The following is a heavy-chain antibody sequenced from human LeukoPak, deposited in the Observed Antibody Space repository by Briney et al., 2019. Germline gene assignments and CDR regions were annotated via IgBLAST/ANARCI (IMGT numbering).Heavy chain of an antibody. D-gene: IGHD3-10*01. Sequence: SETLSLTCTVSGGSISSYYWSWIRQPPGKGLEWIGYIYYSGSTNYNPSLKSRVTISVDTSKNQFSLKLSSVTAADTAVYYCASLMRGWSGGFSGWFDPWGQGTLVTVPS. J-gene: IGHJ5*02. CDR3: ASLMRGWSGGFSGWFDP. CDR2: IYYSGST. CDR1: GGSISSYY. V-gene: IGHV4-59*01.